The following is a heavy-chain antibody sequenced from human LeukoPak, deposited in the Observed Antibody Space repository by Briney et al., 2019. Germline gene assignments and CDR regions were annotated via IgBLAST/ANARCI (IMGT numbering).Heavy chain of an antibody. D-gene: IGHD4-11*01. Sequence: TGGSLRLSCAASGFTFSGSTMHWVRQASGKGLEWVGRIRNKPNSYATAYTASVKGRFIISRDDSKNTAYLHMNSLKTEDTAVYYCTRGVTTRPLDYWGQGTLVTVSS. CDR1: GFTFSGST. CDR2: IRNKPNSYAT. J-gene: IGHJ4*02. V-gene: IGHV3-73*01. CDR3: TRGVTTRPLDY.